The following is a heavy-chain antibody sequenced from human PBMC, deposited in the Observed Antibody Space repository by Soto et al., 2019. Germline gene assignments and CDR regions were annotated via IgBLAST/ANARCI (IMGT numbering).Heavy chain of an antibody. CDR3: ARADAWALPGYRFDY. CDR2: ISYDGSEK. D-gene: IGHD3-16*02. Sequence: HAQLVESGGGVVQPGRSLRLSCAASGFTFSSYAMHWVRQAPGKGLEWGAVISYDGSEKHHADSVKGRFTISRDNSKNTLYLQMDSLRPEDPAVYYCARADAWALPGYRFDYSGQGTLISASS. V-gene: IGHV3-30-3*01. J-gene: IGHJ4*02. CDR1: GFTFSSYA.